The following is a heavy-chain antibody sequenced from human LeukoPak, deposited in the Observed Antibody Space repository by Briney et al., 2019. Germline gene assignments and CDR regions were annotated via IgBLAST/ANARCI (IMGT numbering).Heavy chain of an antibody. J-gene: IGHJ4*02. CDR2: ITASGDTT. CDR1: GFTFSGYA. Sequence: PGGSLRLSCAASGFTFSGYAMRWVRQAPGKGLEWVSSITASGDTTYYADSVKGRLTISRDNSKNTLYLQMDSLRAEDTAVYYCADSNYWYPVDYWGEGTLVTVSS. D-gene: IGHD4-11*01. CDR3: ADSNYWYPVDY. V-gene: IGHV3-23*01.